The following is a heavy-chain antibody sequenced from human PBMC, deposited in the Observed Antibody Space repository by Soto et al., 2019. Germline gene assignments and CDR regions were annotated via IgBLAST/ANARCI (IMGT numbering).Heavy chain of an antibody. V-gene: IGHV3-7*01. CDR2: VNQDGSQS. J-gene: IGHJ4*02. CDR1: GFRFTSHW. Sequence: EVQLVESGGGLVQPGGSLRLSCEASGFRFTSHWMSWVRQAPGKGLEWVANVNQDGSQSYLVDSVKGRFISSRDNTKNSLYLQLSSLRAEDTAVYYCVRDGIGGWHFDSWGQGTVVTVSS. CDR3: VRDGIGGWHFDS. D-gene: IGHD6-19*01.